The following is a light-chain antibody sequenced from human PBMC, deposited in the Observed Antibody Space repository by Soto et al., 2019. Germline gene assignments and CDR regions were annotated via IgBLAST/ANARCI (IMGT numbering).Light chain of an antibody. J-gene: IGLJ2*01. CDR1: SSNIGAGYD. CDR2: GNN. V-gene: IGLV1-40*01. CDR3: QSYDSSLTNAV. Sequence: QSVLTQPPSVSGAPGQTITISCTGSSSNIGAGYDVHWYQQLPGRAPKLLIYGNNNRPSGVPDRFSGDKSVTSVSRAITGLRGEDEADYHCQSYDSSLTNAVFGGGTKVTVL.